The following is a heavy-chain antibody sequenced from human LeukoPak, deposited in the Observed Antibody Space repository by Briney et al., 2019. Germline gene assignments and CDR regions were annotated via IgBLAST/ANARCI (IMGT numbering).Heavy chain of an antibody. CDR2: INQDGSEK. CDR1: GFTFSSFW. Sequence: GGSLRLSCAASGFTFSSFWMSWVRQAPGKGLEWVANINQDGSEKYYVDSVKGRFTISRDNAKNSLHLQMSSLRAEDTAVYYCASSGSSWYGAFDIWGQGTMVTVSS. D-gene: IGHD6-13*01. CDR3: ASSGSSWYGAFDI. J-gene: IGHJ3*02. V-gene: IGHV3-7*01.